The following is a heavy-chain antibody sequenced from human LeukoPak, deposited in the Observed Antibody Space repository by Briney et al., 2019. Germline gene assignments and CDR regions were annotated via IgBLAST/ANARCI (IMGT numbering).Heavy chain of an antibody. J-gene: IGHJ4*02. D-gene: IGHD2-15*01. CDR1: GFTFSSDA. CDR3: AKDRGRTWVQVAN. V-gene: IGHV3-23*01. CDR2: ISGSGGST. Sequence: GGSLRLSCIGTGFTFSSDAMGWVRQAPGKGLEWVSGISGSGGSTYYADSVKGRFTISRDNSKNTLYLQMNSLRVEDTAVYYCAKDRGRTWVQVANWGQGALVTVSS.